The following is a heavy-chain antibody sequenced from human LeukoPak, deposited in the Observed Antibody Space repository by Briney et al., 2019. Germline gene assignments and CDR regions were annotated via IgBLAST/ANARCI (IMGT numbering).Heavy chain of an antibody. CDR2: ISGSGGST. V-gene: IGHV3-23*01. CDR3: ARGRPHGNDY. J-gene: IGHJ4*02. D-gene: IGHD4-23*01. CDR1: GFTVSDNY. Sequence: GGSLRLSCAASGFTVSDNYMTWVRQAPGKGLEWVSAISGSGGSTYYADSVKGRFTISRDNAKNTLYLQMNSLRVEDTAVYYCARGRPHGNDYWGQGTLVTVSS.